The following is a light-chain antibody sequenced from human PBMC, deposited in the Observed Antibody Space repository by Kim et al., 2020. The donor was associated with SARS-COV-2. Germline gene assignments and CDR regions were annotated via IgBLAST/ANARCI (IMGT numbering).Light chain of an antibody. V-gene: IGKV3-11*01. CDR1: QSVSSY. J-gene: IGKJ5*01. CDR2: DAS. CDR3: QQRSNWPIT. Sequence: LSPGERATLSCRASQSVSSYLAWYQQKPGQAPRLLIYDASNRATGIPARFSGSGSGTDFTLTISSLEPEDFAVYYCQQRSNWPITFGQGTRVEIK.